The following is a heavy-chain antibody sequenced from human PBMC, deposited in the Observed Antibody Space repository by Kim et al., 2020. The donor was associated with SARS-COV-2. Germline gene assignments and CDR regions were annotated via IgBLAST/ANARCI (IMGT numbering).Heavy chain of an antibody. J-gene: IGHJ6*02. D-gene: IGHD3-3*01. CDR1: GFTFDDYA. CDR2: ISWNSGSI. CDR3: AKDMRSSWSGYIPPYYYYGMDA. Sequence: GGSLRLSCAASGFTFDDYAMHWVRQAPGKGLEWVSGISWNSGSIGYADSVKGRFTISRDNAKNSLYLQMNSLRAEDTALYYCAKDMRSSWSGYIPPYYYYGMDAWGQGTTVTVSS. V-gene: IGHV3-9*01.